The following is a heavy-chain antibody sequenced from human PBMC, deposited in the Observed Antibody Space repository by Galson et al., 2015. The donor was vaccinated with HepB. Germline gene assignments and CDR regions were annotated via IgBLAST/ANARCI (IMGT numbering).Heavy chain of an antibody. CDR3: ARDLVFRGWYPEGVDH. CDR1: GFTLSDYA. J-gene: IGHJ4*02. CDR2: IWYDETKK. Sequence: SLRLSCAASGFTLSDYAMYWVRQAPGKGLEWVAVIWYDETKKSYADSVKGRFTVSRDNSKNTLHLQMNSLRAEDTAIYYCARDLVFRGWYPEGVDHWGQGTLVTVSS. D-gene: IGHD6-19*01. V-gene: IGHV3-33*07.